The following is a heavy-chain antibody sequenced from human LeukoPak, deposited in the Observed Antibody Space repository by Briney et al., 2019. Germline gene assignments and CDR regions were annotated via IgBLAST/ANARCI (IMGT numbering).Heavy chain of an antibody. Sequence: GESLKISCKGSGYSFTSYWIGWVRQMPGKGLEWMGIIYPGNSNTRYRPSFQGQVTISADKSINTAYLQWSSLKASDTAMYYCARPSYGASDYWGQGTLVTVSS. CDR3: ARPSYGASDY. CDR1: GYSFTSYW. D-gene: IGHD4-17*01. CDR2: IYPGNSNT. J-gene: IGHJ4*02. V-gene: IGHV5-51*01.